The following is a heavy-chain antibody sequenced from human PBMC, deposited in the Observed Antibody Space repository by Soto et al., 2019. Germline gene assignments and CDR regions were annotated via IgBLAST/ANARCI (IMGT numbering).Heavy chain of an antibody. D-gene: IGHD3-9*01. J-gene: IGHJ4*02. CDR1: GFTFSSYA. Sequence: QVQLVESGGGVVQPGRSLRLSCAASGFTFSSYAMHWVRQAPGKGLEWVAVISYDGSNKYYADSVKGRFTISRDNSKSTLYLQMNSLGAEDTAVYYCARDGEGRHKTGLDYWGQGTLVTVSS. CDR3: ARDGEGRHKTGLDY. V-gene: IGHV3-30-3*01. CDR2: ISYDGSNK.